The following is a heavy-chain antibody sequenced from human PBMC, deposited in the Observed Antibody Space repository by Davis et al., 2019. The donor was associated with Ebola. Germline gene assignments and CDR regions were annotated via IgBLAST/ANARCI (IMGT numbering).Heavy chain of an antibody. V-gene: IGHV3-23*01. J-gene: IGHJ1*01. CDR1: GFTFKDYY. CDR2: FSSSGRSS. Sequence: GESLKISCAASGFTFKDYYMNWVRQAPGKGLEWVSAFSSSGRSSYYADSVEGRFTISRDNSLDTLYLQMNSLRPEDTALYFCARAATQAHYYDYIFAESFHLWGQGTLVTVSS. CDR3: ARAATQAHYYDYIFAESFHL. D-gene: IGHD3-22*01.